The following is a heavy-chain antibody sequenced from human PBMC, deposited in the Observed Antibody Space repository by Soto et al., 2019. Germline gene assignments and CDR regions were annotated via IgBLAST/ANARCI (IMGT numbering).Heavy chain of an antibody. V-gene: IGHV3-33*01. Sequence: HPGGSLRLSCAASGFTFSSYGMHWVRQAPGKGLEWVAVIWYDGSNKYYADSVKGRFTISRDNSKNTLYLQMNSLRAEDTAVYYCARDKGYCSSTSCYNYYYYGMDVWGQGTTVTVSS. CDR1: GFTFSSYG. CDR3: ARDKGYCSSTSCYNYYYYGMDV. D-gene: IGHD2-2*02. CDR2: IWYDGSNK. J-gene: IGHJ6*02.